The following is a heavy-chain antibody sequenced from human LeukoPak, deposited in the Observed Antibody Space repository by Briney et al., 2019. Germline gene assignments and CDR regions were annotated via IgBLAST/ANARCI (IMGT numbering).Heavy chain of an antibody. D-gene: IGHD6-13*01. CDR1: GFTVSSNY. V-gene: IGHV3-66*01. J-gene: IGHJ6*04. CDR2: IYSDGST. Sequence: PGGSLRLSCAASGFTVSSNYMSWVRQAPGKGLEWVSIIYSDGSTYYADSVKGRFTVSRDNSKNTLYLQMNSLRAEDTAVYYCARVLGGSWYPMDVWGKGTTVTISS. CDR3: ARVLGGSWYPMDV.